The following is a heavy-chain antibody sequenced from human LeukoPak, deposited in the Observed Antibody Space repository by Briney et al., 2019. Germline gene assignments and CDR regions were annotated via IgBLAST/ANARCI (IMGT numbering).Heavy chain of an antibody. CDR3: ARDARIAVAGTSPESSDY. CDR1: GFTFSSYS. D-gene: IGHD6-19*01. Sequence: GSLRLSCAASGFTFSSYSMNWVRQAPGKGLEWVSSISSSSSYIYYADSVKDRFITSRDNAKNSLYLQMNSLRAEDRGVYYCARDARIAVAGTSPESSDYWGQGTLVTVSS. V-gene: IGHV3-21*01. J-gene: IGHJ4*02. CDR2: ISSSSSYI.